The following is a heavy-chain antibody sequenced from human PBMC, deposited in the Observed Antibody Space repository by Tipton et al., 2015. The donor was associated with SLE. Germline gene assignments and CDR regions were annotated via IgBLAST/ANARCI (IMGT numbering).Heavy chain of an antibody. CDR3: ARAEAGRNWNGAVGDS. J-gene: IGHJ4*02. CDR2: IYSSGST. V-gene: IGHV4-61*02. D-gene: IGHD1-1*01. Sequence: TLSLTCSVSGGSISSQNYYWTWIRQPAGKGLEWIGRIYSSGSTSFNPSLQGRVTMSVDTSNNQFSLNLSSVTAADTAMYYCARAEAGRNWNGAVGDSWGQGKLVTVSS. CDR1: GGSISSQNYY.